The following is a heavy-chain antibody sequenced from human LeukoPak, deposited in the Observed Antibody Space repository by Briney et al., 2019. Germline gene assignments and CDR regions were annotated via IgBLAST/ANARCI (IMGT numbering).Heavy chain of an antibody. CDR2: IYYSGST. CDR1: GGSISSGGYS. CDR3: ARVITVRGVIFDY. J-gene: IGHJ4*02. V-gene: IGHV4-30-4*07. Sequence: PSQTLSLTCAVSGGSISSGGYSWSWIRQPPGKGLEWIGYIYYSGSTNYNPSLKSRVTISVDTSKNQFSLKLSSVTAADTAVYYCARVITVRGVIFDYWGQGTLVTVSS. D-gene: IGHD3-16*01.